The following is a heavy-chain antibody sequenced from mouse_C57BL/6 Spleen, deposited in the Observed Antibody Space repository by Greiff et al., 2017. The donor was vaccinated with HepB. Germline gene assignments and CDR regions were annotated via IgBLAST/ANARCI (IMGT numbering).Heavy chain of an antibody. D-gene: IGHD3-2*02. J-gene: IGHJ4*01. V-gene: IGHV1-55*01. CDR2: IYPGSGST. CDR1: GYTFTSYW. Sequence: VQLQHPGAELVKPGASVKMSCKASGYTFTSYWITWVKQRPGQGLEWIGDIYPGSGSTNYNEKFKSKATLTVDTSSSTAYMQLSSLTSEDSAVYYCARRLRHHYYAMDYWGQGTSVTVSS. CDR3: ARRLRHHYYAMDY.